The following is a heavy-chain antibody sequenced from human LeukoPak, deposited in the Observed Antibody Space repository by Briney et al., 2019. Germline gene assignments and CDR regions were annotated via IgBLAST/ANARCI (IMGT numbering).Heavy chain of an antibody. V-gene: IGHV4-59*01. D-gene: IGHD3-10*01. J-gene: IGHJ4*02. CDR1: GGSISSYY. Sequence: SETLSLTCTVSGGSISSYYWSWIRQPPGKGLEWIGYIYCSGSTNYNPSLRSRVTISVDTSKNQFSLKLSSVTAADTAVYYCARGYYGSGSFFDYWGQGTLVTVSS. CDR2: IYCSGST. CDR3: ARGYYGSGSFFDY.